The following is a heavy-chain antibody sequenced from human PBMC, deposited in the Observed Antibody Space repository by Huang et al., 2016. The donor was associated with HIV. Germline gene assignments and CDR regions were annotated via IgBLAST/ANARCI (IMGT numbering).Heavy chain of an antibody. CDR1: GYTFSSHA. J-gene: IGHJ4*02. CDR3: ARDPLDIRRHFDF. Sequence: QVQLVQSGAEVKKPGTSVKVSCKTSGYTFSSHALHWLRQAPGQRPEWMGWINGGNGDTKYSQKFPGRVTITSDTSANIGYMELNSLLSEDTAVYYCARDPLDIRRHFDFWGQGSLVTVSS. D-gene: IGHD3-3*01. CDR2: INGGNGDT. V-gene: IGHV1-3*01.